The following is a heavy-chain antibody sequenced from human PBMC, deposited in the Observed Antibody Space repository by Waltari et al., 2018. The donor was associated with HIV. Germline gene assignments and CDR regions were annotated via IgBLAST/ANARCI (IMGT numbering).Heavy chain of an antibody. D-gene: IGHD2-21*01. CDR1: GGSISSSNW. Sequence: QVQLQESGPGLVKPSGTLSLTCAVSGGSISSSNWWSWVRQPPGKGLEWIGAIYHSGRTNYNPSLKSRVTISVDKSKNQFSLKLSSVTAADTAVYYCAREMNKGEYYYGMDVWGQGTTVTVSS. CDR3: AREMNKGEYYYGMDV. J-gene: IGHJ6*02. V-gene: IGHV4-4*02. CDR2: IYHSGRT.